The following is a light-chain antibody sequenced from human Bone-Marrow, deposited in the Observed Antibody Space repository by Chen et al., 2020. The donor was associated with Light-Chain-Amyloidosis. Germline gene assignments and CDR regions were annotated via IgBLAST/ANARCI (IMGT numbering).Light chain of an antibody. CDR3: QVCDRSSDRPV. V-gene: IGLV3-21*02. J-gene: IGLJ3*02. Sequence: SYVLTQPSSVSVAPGQTATIACGGNHIGSTSVHWYQQTPGQAPRLVVYDDSHRPSGIPERLSGSNSGNTATLTISRVEAGDEADYYCQVCDRSSDRPVFGGGTKLTVL. CDR1: HIGSTS. CDR2: DDS.